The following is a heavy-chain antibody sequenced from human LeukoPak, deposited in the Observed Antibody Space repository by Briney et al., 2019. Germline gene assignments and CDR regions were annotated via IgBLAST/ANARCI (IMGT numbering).Heavy chain of an antibody. CDR1: GFTFSSYS. J-gene: IGHJ4*02. D-gene: IGHD4/OR15-4a*01. V-gene: IGHV3-23*01. CDR3: AKGGAFSTYYFDY. CDR2: ISESGGSK. Sequence: GESLSLSCAASGFTFSSYSMSWFRQPPGKGLEWVWGISESGGSKFYADFERGRFNISRDNSKNTLYLQMNSLRAEDTAVYYCAKGGAFSTYYFDYWGQGTLVTVSS.